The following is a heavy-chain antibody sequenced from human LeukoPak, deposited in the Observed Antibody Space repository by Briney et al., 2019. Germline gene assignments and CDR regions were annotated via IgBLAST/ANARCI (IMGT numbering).Heavy chain of an antibody. CDR1: GFTFSSYA. D-gene: IGHD1-14*01. J-gene: IGHJ6*03. V-gene: IGHV3-30-3*01. CDR2: ISYDGSNK. Sequence: GGSLRLSCAASGFTFSSYAMHWVRQAPGKGLEWVAVISYDGSNKYYADSVKGRFTISRDNAKNSLYLQMNSLRAEDTAVYYCARDNWNHHYYYYYMDVWGKGTTVTVSS. CDR3: ARDNWNHHYYYYYMDV.